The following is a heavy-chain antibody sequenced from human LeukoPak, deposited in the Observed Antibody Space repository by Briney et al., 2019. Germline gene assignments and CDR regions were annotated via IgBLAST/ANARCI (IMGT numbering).Heavy chain of an antibody. Sequence: ASVKVSCKASGYTFSNYAIHWVRQAPGQGLEWMGWIRTYNGNTNYAQKLQGRVTMTTDTSTRTAYMELRSLRSDDTAVYYCARGPGGRSGFHPLEDHYYYYYMDVWGKGTTVTVSS. CDR2: IRTYNGNT. CDR3: ARGPGGRSGFHPLEDHYYYYYMDV. V-gene: IGHV1-18*01. J-gene: IGHJ6*03. CDR1: GYTFSNYA. D-gene: IGHD3-22*01.